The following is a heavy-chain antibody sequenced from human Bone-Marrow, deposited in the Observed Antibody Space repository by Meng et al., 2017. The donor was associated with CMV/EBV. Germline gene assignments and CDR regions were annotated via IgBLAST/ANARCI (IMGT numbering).Heavy chain of an antibody. D-gene: IGHD5-12*01. Sequence: GESLMPSCAASGFTFDDYAMHWVRQAPGKGLEWVSGISWNSGSIDYADSVKGQFTIPRDNAKTSLYLQMNSLRAEDMALYCCTALYGGYATPDRGRNYWGQGTLVTVSS. J-gene: IGHJ4*02. CDR3: TALYGGYATPDRGRNY. CDR1: GFTFDDYA. CDR2: ISWNSGSI. V-gene: IGHV3-9*03.